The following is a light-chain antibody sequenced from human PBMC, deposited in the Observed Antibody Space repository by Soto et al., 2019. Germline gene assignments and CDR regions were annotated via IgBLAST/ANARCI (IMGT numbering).Light chain of an antibody. Sequence: EIVLTQSPAPLSLSPGERGALSCRASQSVGSHLALYQQKHGQAPMLLIDDTSNRATGIPVRFSGSGSETDFTLPISSLEPEDVAVYFCQQRRNWPETFGQGTKLEI. V-gene: IGKV3-11*01. CDR2: DTS. CDR3: QQRRNWPET. J-gene: IGKJ2*01. CDR1: QSVGSH.